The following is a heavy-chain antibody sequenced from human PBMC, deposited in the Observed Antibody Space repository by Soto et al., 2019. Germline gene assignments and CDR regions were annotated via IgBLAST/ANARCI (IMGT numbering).Heavy chain of an antibody. CDR2: IIPIFGTA. CDR3: ARDRQWEAYYYYYGMGV. CDR1: GGTFSSYA. D-gene: IGHD1-26*01. J-gene: IGHJ6*02. V-gene: IGHV1-69*13. Sequence: GASVKVSCKASGGTFSSYAISWVRQAPGQGLEWMGGIIPIFGTANYAQKFQGRVTITADESTSTAYMELGSLRSEDTAVYYCARDRQWEAYYYYYGMGVWGQGTTVTVSS.